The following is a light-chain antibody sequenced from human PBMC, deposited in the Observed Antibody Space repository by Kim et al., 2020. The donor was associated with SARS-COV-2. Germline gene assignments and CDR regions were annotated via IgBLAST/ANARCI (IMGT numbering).Light chain of an antibody. J-gene: IGLJ2*01. CDR3: CSYAGTTTYVV. CDR1: SSDVGSYNL. V-gene: IGLV2-23*02. Sequence: QSITISCTGTSSDVGSYNLVSWYQQHPGKAPKLMMYEVSKRPSGVSNRFSGSKSGNTASLTISELQAEDEADYYCCSYAGTTTYVVFGGGTQLTVL. CDR2: EVS.